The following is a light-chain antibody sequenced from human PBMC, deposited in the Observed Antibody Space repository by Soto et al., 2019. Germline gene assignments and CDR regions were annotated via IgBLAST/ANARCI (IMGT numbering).Light chain of an antibody. J-gene: IGKJ4*01. Sequence: IQLTQSPSSLSASVGDRVTITCRASQAINSYLAWYQQEPGKAPKLLIYGGYTLQSGVPSRFSGSGSGTDFTLTISSLQSEDFATYYCQHLNAFPLTFGGGTKVEI. CDR2: GGY. CDR3: QHLNAFPLT. CDR1: QAINSY. V-gene: IGKV1-9*01.